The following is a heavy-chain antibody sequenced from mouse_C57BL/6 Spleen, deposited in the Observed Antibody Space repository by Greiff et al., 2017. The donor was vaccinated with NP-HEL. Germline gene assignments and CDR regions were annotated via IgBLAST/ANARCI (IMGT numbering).Heavy chain of an antibody. J-gene: IGHJ4*01. CDR2: IYPGSGNT. CDR3: ARSVVECYYYAMDV. CDR1: GYTFTDYY. D-gene: IGHD1-1*01. Sequence: VQLVESGAELVRPGASVKLSCKASGYTFTDYYINWVKQRPGQGLEWIARIYPGSGNTYYNEKFKGKATLTAEKSSSTAYMQMSSLTSEDSAVYFCARSVVECYYYAMDVGWQGTSVTVSS. V-gene: IGHV1-76*01.